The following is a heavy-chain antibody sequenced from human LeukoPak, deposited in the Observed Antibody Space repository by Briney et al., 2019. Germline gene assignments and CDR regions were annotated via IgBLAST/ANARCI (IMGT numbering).Heavy chain of an antibody. CDR1: GYTFTGYY. CDR3: ASAAVAGIIVFDY. Sequence: ASVKVSRKASGYTFTGYYMHCVRQAPGQGLEWMGWINPNSGGTNYAQKFQGRVTMTRDTSISTAYMELSRLRSDDTAVYYCASAAVAGIIVFDYWGQGTLVTVSS. CDR2: INPNSGGT. V-gene: IGHV1-2*02. D-gene: IGHD6-19*01. J-gene: IGHJ4*02.